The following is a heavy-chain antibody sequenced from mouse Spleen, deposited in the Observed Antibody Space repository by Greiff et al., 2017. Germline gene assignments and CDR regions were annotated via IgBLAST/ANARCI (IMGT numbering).Heavy chain of an antibody. D-gene: IGHD2-4*01. CDR3: ARHHYDYDGAWFAY. J-gene: IGHJ3*01. Sequence: VQLQESGPGLVAPSQSLSITCTVSGFSLTSYGVHWVRQPPGKGLEWLVVIWSDGSTTYNSALKSRLSISKDNSKSQVFLKMNSLQTDDTAMYYCARHHYDYDGAWFAYWGQGTLVTVSA. V-gene: IGHV2-6-1*01. CDR1: GFSLTSYG. CDR2: IWSDGST.